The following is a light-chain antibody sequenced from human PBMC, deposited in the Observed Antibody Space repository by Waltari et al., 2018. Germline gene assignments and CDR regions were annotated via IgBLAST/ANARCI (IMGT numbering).Light chain of an antibody. CDR1: SIDVGVYNY. V-gene: IGLV2-14*03. CDR2: GVS. Sequence: QPAPTQPPPLSGSPGQSGTISCTGTSIDVGVYNYYSCYQHHPGKPPQLIPYGVSNRPSVVSARFSGSKSGTTASLTISVLQAEDAADYYCCSYTTRSTFVFGSGTKLTVL. J-gene: IGLJ6*01. CDR3: CSYTTRSTFV.